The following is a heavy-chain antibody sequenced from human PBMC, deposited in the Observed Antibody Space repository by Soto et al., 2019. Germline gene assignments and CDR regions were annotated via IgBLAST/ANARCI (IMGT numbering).Heavy chain of an antibody. J-gene: IGHJ6*03. Sequence: ASVKVSCKASGGTFSSYTISWVRQAPGQGLEWMGRIIPILGIANYAQKFQGRVTITADKSTSTAYMELSSLRSEDTAVYYCARSGRGSSWQQTYYYYMDVWGKGTTVTVSS. V-gene: IGHV1-69*02. D-gene: IGHD6-13*01. CDR2: IIPILGIA. CDR3: ARSGRGSSWQQTYYYYMDV. CDR1: GGTFSSYT.